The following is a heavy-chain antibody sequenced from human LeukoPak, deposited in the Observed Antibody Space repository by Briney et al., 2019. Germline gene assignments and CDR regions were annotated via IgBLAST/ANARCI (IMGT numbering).Heavy chain of an antibody. V-gene: IGHV3-49*03. CDR1: GFTFGDYA. J-gene: IGHJ4*02. D-gene: IGHD2-21*01. CDR3: TTTAYCDNIDY. CDR2: IRSKAYGGTT. Sequence: PGGSLRLSCTASGFTFGDYAMSWFRQAPGKGLEWVGFIRSKAYGGTTEYAASVKGRFTISRDDSKSIAYLQMNSLKTEDTAVYYCTTTAYCDNIDYWGQGTLVTVSS.